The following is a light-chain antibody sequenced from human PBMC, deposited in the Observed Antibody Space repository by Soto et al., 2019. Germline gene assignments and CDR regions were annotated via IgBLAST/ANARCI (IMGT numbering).Light chain of an antibody. CDR1: SSDVGTYHY. Sequence: QSALTQPASVSGSPGQSITISCTGTSSDVGTYHYVSWYQQRPDKAPKLMIYDVNTRPSGVSNRFSGSKSGNTAPLTISGLQAEDEADYYCSSYTSSNTVLFGGGTKLTVL. CDR3: SSYTSSNTVL. CDR2: DVN. V-gene: IGLV2-14*03. J-gene: IGLJ2*01.